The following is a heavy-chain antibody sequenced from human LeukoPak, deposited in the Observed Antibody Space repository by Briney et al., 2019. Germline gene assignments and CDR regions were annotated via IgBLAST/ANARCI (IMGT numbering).Heavy chain of an antibody. J-gene: IGHJ3*02. CDR3: ARGRSSGWYRASDI. D-gene: IGHD6-19*01. V-gene: IGHV3-64*01. CDR2: ISSNGGST. Sequence: HPGGSLRLSCAASGFTFSSYAMHWVRQAPGKGLEYVSAISSNGGSTYYANSVKGRFTISRDNSKNTLYLQMGSLRAEDMAVYYCARGRSSGWYRASDIWGQGTMVTVSS. CDR1: GFTFSSYA.